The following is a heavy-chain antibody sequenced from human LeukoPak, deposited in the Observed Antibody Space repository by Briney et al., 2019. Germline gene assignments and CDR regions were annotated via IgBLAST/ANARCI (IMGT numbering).Heavy chain of an antibody. D-gene: IGHD3-10*01. V-gene: IGHV3-23*01. Sequence: GGSLRLSCAASGFTFTNYAMSWVRQAPGKGLEWVSVISGSGGSTYYADSVKGRFTISRDNSRSTLYLQMNSLRPEDTAIYYCAREGYYGSGSPPSLYFDYWGQGTLVTVSS. CDR3: AREGYYGSGSPPSLYFDY. J-gene: IGHJ4*02. CDR2: ISGSGGST. CDR1: GFTFTNYA.